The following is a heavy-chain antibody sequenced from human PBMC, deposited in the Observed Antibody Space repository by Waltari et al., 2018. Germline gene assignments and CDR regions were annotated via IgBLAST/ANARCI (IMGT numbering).Heavy chain of an antibody. D-gene: IGHD2-21*01. CDR2: INPKNGAT. CDR3: ARDVVMGGSEGWFDP. CDR1: GYTFNAYV. Sequence: QLVQSGAEVKEPGASVKVSCMASGYTFNAYVIHWIRQVPGQGLVLLGWINPKNGATNYAHNFQGRVTLTRDSSINTVYMELSRLKSEDTAIYFCARDVVMGGSEGWFDPWGQGTLVTVSS. J-gene: IGHJ5*02. V-gene: IGHV1-2*02.